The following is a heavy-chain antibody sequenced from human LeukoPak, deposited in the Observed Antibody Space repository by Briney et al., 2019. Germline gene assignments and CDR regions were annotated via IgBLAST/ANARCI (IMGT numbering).Heavy chain of an antibody. CDR2: MNPNSGNT. CDR1: GYTFTTYD. Sequence: ASVKVSCKASGYTFTTYDINWVRQATGQGLEWMGWMNPNSGNTGYAQKFQGRVTMTRNTSISTAYMELSRLRSDDTAVYYCARASSSWYGGPYYYYYYGMDVWGQGTTVTVSS. CDR3: ARASSSWYGGPYYYYYYGMDV. D-gene: IGHD6-13*01. V-gene: IGHV1-8*02. J-gene: IGHJ6*02.